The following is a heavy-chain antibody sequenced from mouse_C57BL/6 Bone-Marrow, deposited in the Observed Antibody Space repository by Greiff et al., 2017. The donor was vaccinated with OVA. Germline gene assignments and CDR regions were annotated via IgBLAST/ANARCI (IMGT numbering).Heavy chain of an antibody. CDR2: ISSGGDYI. CDR3: TRDLFDYDEGFDY. J-gene: IGHJ2*01. Sequence: EVQVGESGAGLAKPGGSLPLSCASSFFPFLRSALSWVRPTPEPRLSFFSSISSGGDYIYYADTVKGRFTISRDNARNTLYLQMSSLKSEDTAMYYCTRDLFDYDEGFDYWGQGTTLTVSS. CDR1: FFPFLRSA. D-gene: IGHD2-4*01. V-gene: IGHV5-9-1*02.